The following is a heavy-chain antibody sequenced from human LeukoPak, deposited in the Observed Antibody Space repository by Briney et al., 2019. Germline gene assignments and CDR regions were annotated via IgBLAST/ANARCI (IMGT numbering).Heavy chain of an antibody. CDR3: ARLAYCGGDCSRYYYYYYGMDV. J-gene: IGHJ6*02. CDR2: IYPGDSDT. D-gene: IGHD2-21*02. V-gene: IGHV5-51*01. Sequence: GESLKISCKGSGYRFGNYWIAWVRQMPGKGLESMGIIYPGDSDTRYSPSFQGQVTFSADKSISTAYLQWSSLKASDTAMYYCARLAYCGGDCSRYYYYYYGMDVWGQGTTVTVSS. CDR1: GYRFGNYW.